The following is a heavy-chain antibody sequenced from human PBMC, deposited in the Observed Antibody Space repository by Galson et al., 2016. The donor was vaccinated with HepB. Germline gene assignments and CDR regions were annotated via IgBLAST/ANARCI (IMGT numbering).Heavy chain of an antibody. V-gene: IGHV4-59*11. CDR3: ARGDHDIGDLSYFDY. J-gene: IGHJ4*02. CDR1: GGSISTSHY. CDR2: IYYSGNT. D-gene: IGHD4-17*01. Sequence: SETLSLTCSVFGGSISTSHYWSWIRQPPGKGLEWIGYIYYSGNTYYNPSLKSRVTISVDTSKNQFSLRLYSVTAADTAVYFCARGDHDIGDLSYFDYWGQGTLVTVSS.